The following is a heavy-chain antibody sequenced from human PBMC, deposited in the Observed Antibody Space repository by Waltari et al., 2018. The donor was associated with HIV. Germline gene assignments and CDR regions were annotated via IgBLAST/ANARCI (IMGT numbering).Heavy chain of an antibody. D-gene: IGHD3-9*01. CDR1: GFSVRNHW. V-gene: IGHV3-74*01. J-gene: IGHJ4*02. CDR2: INSDGSNR. Sequence: VQLVESGGGSIKSGGSLSVSCAASGFSVRNHWLGWVGQGPRRGLVWLGVINSDGSNREDDDAVKRLFVISKNTARNTVYLQVNRLRVEDTAVYYCARASHYFEFSTFDGDYYFDLWGRGTRVAVSS. CDR3: ARASHYFEFSTFDGDYYFDL.